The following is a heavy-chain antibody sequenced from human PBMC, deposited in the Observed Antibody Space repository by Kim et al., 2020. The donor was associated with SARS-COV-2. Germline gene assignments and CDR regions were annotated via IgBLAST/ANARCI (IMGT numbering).Heavy chain of an antibody. Sequence: ASVKVSCKASGYTFTSYDINWVRQATGQGLEWMGWMNPNSGNTGYAQKFQGRVTMTRNTSISTAYMELSSLRSEDTAVYYCARGQSGGKRGRPSVDYYFDYWGQGTLVTVSS. CDR1: GYTFTSYD. CDR3: ARGQSGGKRGRPSVDYYFDY. V-gene: IGHV1-8*01. J-gene: IGHJ4*02. CDR2: MNPNSGNT. D-gene: IGHD5-12*01.